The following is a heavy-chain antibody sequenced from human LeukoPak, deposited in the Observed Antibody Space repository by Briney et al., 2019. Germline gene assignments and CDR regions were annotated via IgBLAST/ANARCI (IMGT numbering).Heavy chain of an antibody. CDR2: ISSSSSYI. J-gene: IGHJ4*02. Sequence: GGSLRLSCAASGFTFSSYSMNWVRQAPGKGLEWVSSISSSSSYIYYADSVKGRFTISRDNAKNSLYLQMNSLRAEDSAIYYCAISGGYWAWAHWGQGTLVTVSS. CDR1: GFTFSSYS. V-gene: IGHV3-21*04. D-gene: IGHD1-26*01. CDR3: AISGGYWAWAH.